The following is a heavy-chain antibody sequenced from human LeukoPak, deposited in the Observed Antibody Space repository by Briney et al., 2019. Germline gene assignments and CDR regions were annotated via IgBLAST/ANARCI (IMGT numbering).Heavy chain of an antibody. D-gene: IGHD4-17*01. Sequence: GGSLRLSCAASGFPFSSYWMSWVRQAPGKGLEWVANIKQDGSEKYYVDSVKGRFTISRDNAKNSLYLQMNSLRAEDTAVYYCARDIYGDHAWGQGTLVTVSS. CDR1: GFPFSSYW. CDR2: IKQDGSEK. CDR3: ARDIYGDHA. V-gene: IGHV3-7*01. J-gene: IGHJ5*02.